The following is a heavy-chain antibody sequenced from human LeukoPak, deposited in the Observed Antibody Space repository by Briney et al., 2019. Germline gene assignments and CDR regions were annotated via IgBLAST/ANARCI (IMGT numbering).Heavy chain of an antibody. CDR3: ARGDDSSGYYFVIDY. J-gene: IGHJ4*02. CDR1: GYSISSGYY. V-gene: IGHV4-38-2*01. D-gene: IGHD3-22*01. Sequence: PSETLPLTCAVSGYSISSGYYWGWIRQPPGKGLEWIGSIYHSGSTYYNPSLKSRVTISVDTSKNQFSLKLSSVTAADTAVYYCARGDDSSGYYFVIDYWGQGTLVTVSS. CDR2: IYHSGST.